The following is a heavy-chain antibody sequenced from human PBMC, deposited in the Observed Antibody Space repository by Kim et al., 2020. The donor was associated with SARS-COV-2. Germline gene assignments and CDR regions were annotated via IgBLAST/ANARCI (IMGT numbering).Heavy chain of an antibody. Sequence: GGSLRLSCAASGFTFDDYAMHWVRQAPGKGLEWVSGISWNSGSIGYADSVKGRFTISGDNAKNSLYLQMNSLRAEDTALYYCAKDLSTGYCSSTSCQIAFDYWGQGTLVTVSS. J-gene: IGHJ4*02. CDR2: ISWNSGSI. CDR3: AKDLSTGYCSSTSCQIAFDY. D-gene: IGHD2-2*01. V-gene: IGHV3-9*01. CDR1: GFTFDDYA.